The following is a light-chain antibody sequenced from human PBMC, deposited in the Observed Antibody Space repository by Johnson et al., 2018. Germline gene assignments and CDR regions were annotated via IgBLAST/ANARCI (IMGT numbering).Light chain of an antibody. CDR2: DNN. J-gene: IGLJ1*01. CDR1: SSNIGNNY. V-gene: IGLV1-51*01. Sequence: QSVLTQPPSVSAAPGQKVTISCSGSSSNIGNNYVSWYQQLPGTAPKLLINDNNNRPSGIPDRFAGSKSGTTATLAIPGPQPGDEADYYCGTWDSSLSAGNVFGTGTKVTVL. CDR3: GTWDSSLSAGNV.